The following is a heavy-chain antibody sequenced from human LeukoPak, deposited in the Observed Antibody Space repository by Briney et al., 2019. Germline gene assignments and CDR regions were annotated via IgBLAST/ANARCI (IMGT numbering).Heavy chain of an antibody. CDR3: ARDYSGSLLY. J-gene: IGHJ4*02. Sequence: ASVKVSCKASGYTFTSYGISWVRQAPGQGLEWMGIINPSGGSTSYAQKFQGRVTMSRDTSTSTVYMELSSLRSEDTAVYYCARDYSGSLLYWGQGTLVTVSS. CDR2: INPSGGST. V-gene: IGHV1-46*01. D-gene: IGHD1-26*01. CDR1: GYTFTSYG.